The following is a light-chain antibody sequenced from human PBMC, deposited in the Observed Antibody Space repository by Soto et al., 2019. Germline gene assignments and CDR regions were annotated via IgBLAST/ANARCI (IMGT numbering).Light chain of an antibody. CDR2: WAS. V-gene: IGKV4-1*01. Sequence: DIVMTQSPDSLAVSLGERATINCRSSQSLLYSSNNKNYLSWYQQKPGQPPKLLIYWASTRESGVPDRFSGSGSGTHFTLTISSLQAEDVAVYYCQQCYSDPWTFGQGTKVEIK. CDR3: QQCYSDPWT. CDR1: QSLLYSSNNKNY. J-gene: IGKJ1*01.